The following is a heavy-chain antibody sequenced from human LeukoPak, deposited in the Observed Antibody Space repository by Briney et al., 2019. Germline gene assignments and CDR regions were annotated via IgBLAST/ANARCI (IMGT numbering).Heavy chain of an antibody. Sequence: ASVKVSCKASGYTFTSHYMHWVRQAPGQGLEWMGIINPSGGSTSYAQKFQGRVTMTRDTSTSTVYMELSSLRSEDTAVYYCARDSNPAYCSSTSCSMVAFDIWGQGTMVTVSS. CDR2: INPSGGST. J-gene: IGHJ3*02. CDR1: GYTFTSHY. V-gene: IGHV1-46*01. D-gene: IGHD2-2*01. CDR3: ARDSNPAYCSSTSCSMVAFDI.